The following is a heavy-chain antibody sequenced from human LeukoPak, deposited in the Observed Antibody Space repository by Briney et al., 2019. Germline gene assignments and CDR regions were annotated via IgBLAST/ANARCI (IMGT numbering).Heavy chain of an antibody. CDR3: ARDGPVNYFDY. D-gene: IGHD3-22*01. J-gene: IGHJ4*02. Sequence: SETLSLTYTVSGGSISSSSYYWGWIRQPPGKGLEWIGSIYYSGSTYYNPSLKSRVTISVDTSKNQFSLKLSSVTAADTAVYYCARDGPVNYFDYWGQGTLVTVSS. V-gene: IGHV4-39*07. CDR1: GGSISSSSYY. CDR2: IYYSGST.